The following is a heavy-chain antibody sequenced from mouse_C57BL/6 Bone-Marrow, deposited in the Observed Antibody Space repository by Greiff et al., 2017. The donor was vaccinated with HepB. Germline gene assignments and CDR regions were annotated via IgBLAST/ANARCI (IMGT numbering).Heavy chain of an antibody. CDR1: GFSFNTYA. Sequence: DVMLVESGGGLVQPKGSLKLSCAASGFSFNTYAMNWVRQAPGKGLEWVARIRSKSNNYATYYADSVKDRFTISRDDSESMLYLQMNNLKTEDTAMYYCVRSEPRLAMDYWGQGTSVTVSS. V-gene: IGHV10-1*01. J-gene: IGHJ4*01. CDR2: IRSKSNNYAT. CDR3: VRSEPRLAMDY.